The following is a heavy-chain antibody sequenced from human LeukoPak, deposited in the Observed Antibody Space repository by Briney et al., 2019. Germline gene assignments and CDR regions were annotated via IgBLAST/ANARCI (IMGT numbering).Heavy chain of an antibody. V-gene: IGHV4-30-2*01. D-gene: IGHD3-10*01. CDR3: AREHYYGSGSYENWFDP. CDR2: IYHSGST. CDR1: GGSISSGGYS. J-gene: IGHJ5*02. Sequence: SQTLSLTCAVSGGSISSGGYSWSWIRQPPGKGLEWIGYIYHSGSTYYNPSLKSRVTISVDRSKNQFSLKLSSVTAADTAVYYCAREHYYGSGSYENWFDPWGQGTLVTVSS.